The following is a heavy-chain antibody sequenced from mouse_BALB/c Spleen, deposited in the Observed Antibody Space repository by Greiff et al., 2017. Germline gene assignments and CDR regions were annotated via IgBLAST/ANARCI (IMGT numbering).Heavy chain of an antibody. CDR1: GYTFTSYW. CDR2: IYPSDSYT. Sequence: QVQLQQPGAELVRPGASVKLSCKASGYTFTSYWINWVKQRPGQGLEWIGNIYPSDSYTNYNQKFKDKATLTVDKSSSTAYMQLSSPTSEDSAVYYCTRSGYDEGDCDYWGQGTTLTDSS. CDR3: TRSGYDEGDCDY. J-gene: IGHJ2*01. V-gene: IGHV1-69*02. D-gene: IGHD2-14*01.